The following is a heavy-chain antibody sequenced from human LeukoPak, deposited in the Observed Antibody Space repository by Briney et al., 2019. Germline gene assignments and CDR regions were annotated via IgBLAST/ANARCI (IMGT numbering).Heavy chain of an antibody. D-gene: IGHD5-18*01. CDR3: ARSGGYSYGYDY. CDR2: IIPIFGTA. J-gene: IGHJ4*02. V-gene: IGHV1-69*05. Sequence: SVKVSCKASGGTFSSYAISWVRQAPGQGLEWMGGIIPIFGTANYAQKFQGRATITTDESTSTAYMELSSLRSEDTAVYYCARSGGYSYGYDYWGQGTLVTVSS. CDR1: GGTFSSYA.